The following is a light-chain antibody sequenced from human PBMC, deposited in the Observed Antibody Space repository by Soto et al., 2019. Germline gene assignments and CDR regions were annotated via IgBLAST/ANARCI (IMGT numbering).Light chain of an antibody. CDR3: QQYAFSPRT. V-gene: IGKV3-20*01. CDR2: DVS. Sequence: PGDPATLSCRASQPVYNNNLAWYQLKPGQPPRLLIYDVSSRANGIPDRFSGSESQTGFTLTISRLEPEDFAVYYCQQYAFSPRTFGQGTKVEIK. J-gene: IGKJ1*01. CDR1: QPVYNNN.